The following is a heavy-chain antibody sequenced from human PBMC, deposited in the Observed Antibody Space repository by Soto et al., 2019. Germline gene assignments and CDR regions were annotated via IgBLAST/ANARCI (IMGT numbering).Heavy chain of an antibody. D-gene: IGHD3-10*01. J-gene: IGHJ4*02. CDR3: AREVQVHTPAFVY. CDR2: ISPMFGAA. CDR1: GGTFNTYA. Sequence: QVPLMQSGAEMKKPGSSVKVSCQSSGGTFNTYAMNWVRQAPGQGPEWMGDISPMFGAANYAPKFQGRVTITADESTGTSYMQLSSLTSEDTALYFCAREVQVHTPAFVYWGQGTLVTVSS. V-gene: IGHV1-69*19.